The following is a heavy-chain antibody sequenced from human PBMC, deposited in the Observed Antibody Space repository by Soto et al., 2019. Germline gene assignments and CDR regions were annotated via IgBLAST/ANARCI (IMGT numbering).Heavy chain of an antibody. CDR1: GFSLSTNGMG. D-gene: IGHD4-17*01. CDR3: AHRLTTVTTRGGFDY. J-gene: IGHJ4*02. CDR2: IYWDDDK. Sequence: QSTLKESGPTLVKPTQTLTLTCTFSGFSLSTNGMGVGWIRQPPGKALEWLALIYWDDDKRYSPSLKSRLTITKDTSNNQVVLTMTNVDPVDSATYYCAHRLTTVTTRGGFDYWGQGTLVTVSS. V-gene: IGHV2-5*02.